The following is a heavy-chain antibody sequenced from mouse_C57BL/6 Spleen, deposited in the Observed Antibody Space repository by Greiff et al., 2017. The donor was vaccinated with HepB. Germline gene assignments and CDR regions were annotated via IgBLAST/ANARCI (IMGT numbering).Heavy chain of an antibody. CDR2: IHPNSGST. D-gene: IGHD1-1*01. Sequence: QVQLQQPGAELVKPGASVKLSCKASGYTFTSYWMHWVKQRPGQGLEWIGMIHPNSGSTNYNEKFKSKATLTVDKSSSTAYMQLSSLTSEDSAVYYCARPEYYGSSRYWYFDVWGTGTTVTVSS. V-gene: IGHV1-64*01. CDR3: ARPEYYGSSRYWYFDV. CDR1: GYTFTSYW. J-gene: IGHJ1*03.